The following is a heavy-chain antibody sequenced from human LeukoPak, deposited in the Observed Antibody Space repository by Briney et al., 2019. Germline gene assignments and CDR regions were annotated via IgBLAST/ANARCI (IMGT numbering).Heavy chain of an antibody. Sequence: GGSLRLSCAASGFTFSSYSMNWVRQAPGKGLEWVSRINSDGSSTSYADSVKGRFTISRDNAKNTLYLQMNSLRAEDTAVYYCARAGIAAAGPYYWGQGTLVTVSS. CDR2: INSDGSST. CDR3: ARAGIAAAGPYY. V-gene: IGHV3-74*01. D-gene: IGHD6-13*01. J-gene: IGHJ4*02. CDR1: GFTFSSYS.